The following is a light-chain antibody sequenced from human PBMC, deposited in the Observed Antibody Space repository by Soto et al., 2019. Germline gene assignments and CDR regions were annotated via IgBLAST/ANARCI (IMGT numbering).Light chain of an antibody. V-gene: IGKV1-39*01. CDR1: QSISSL. Sequence: DIQMTQSPSPLSASVGDRVTITCRASQSISSLVNWYQQKPGKAPRLLIYGASSLQSGVPFRFRGSGSGTDFTLTISSPQPEDFATYYCQQSYSTPYTFCQGTKLEIK. CDR2: GAS. CDR3: QQSYSTPYT. J-gene: IGKJ2*01.